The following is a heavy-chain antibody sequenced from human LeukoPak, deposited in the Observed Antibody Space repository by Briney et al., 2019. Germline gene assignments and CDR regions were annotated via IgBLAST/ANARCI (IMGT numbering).Heavy chain of an antibody. J-gene: IGHJ6*02. CDR3: ARWVPNYHYYGMDV. V-gene: IGHV4-34*01. CDR1: GGSFSGYY. CDR2: INHSGST. Sequence: SETLSLTCAVYGGSFSGYYWSWIRQPPVKGLEWIGEINHSGSTNYNPSLKSRVTISVDTSKNQFSLKLSSVTAADTAVYYCARWVPNYHYYGMDVWGQGTTVTVSS.